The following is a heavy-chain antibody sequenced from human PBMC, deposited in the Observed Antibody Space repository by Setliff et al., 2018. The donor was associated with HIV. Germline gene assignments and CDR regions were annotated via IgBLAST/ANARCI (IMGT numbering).Heavy chain of an antibody. CDR3: ARHAGSGARDDAFDI. CDR2: IYHTGST. J-gene: IGHJ3*02. Sequence: SETLSLTCAVSDYSIRSGFYWGWIRQPPGKGLEWIGSIYHTGSTYYNPSLKSRVTMSVDTSKNRFSLKLSSVTAADTAIFYCARHAGSGARDDAFDIWGQGPLVTVSS. D-gene: IGHD6-19*01. V-gene: IGHV4-38-2*01. CDR1: DYSIRSGFY.